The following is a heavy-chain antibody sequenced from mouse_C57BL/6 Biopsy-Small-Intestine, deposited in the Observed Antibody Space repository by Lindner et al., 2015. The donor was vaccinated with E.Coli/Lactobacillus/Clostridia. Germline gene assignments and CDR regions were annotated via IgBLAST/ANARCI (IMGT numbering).Heavy chain of an antibody. CDR3: ARYSYSSLMDY. CDR1: GYSFTSYY. Sequence: QLQESGPELVKPGASVKISCKASGYSFTSYYIHWVKQRPGQGLEWIGWIYPGSGNTKYNEKFKGKATLTADTSSSTAYMQLSSLTSEDSAVYYCARYSYSSLMDYWGQGTSVTVSS. V-gene: IGHV1-66*01. CDR2: IYPGSGNT. D-gene: IGHD2-5*01. J-gene: IGHJ4*01.